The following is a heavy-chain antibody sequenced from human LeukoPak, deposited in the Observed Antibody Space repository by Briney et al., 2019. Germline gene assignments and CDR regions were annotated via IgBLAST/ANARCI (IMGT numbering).Heavy chain of an antibody. Sequence: GGSLRLSCAASGFTFSNAWMSWVRQAPGKGLEWVSSISSSSSYIYYADSVKGRFTISRDNAKNTLYLQMNSLRAEDTAVYYCAREIWFGDGDYWGQGTLVTVSS. CDR3: AREIWFGDGDY. CDR2: ISSSSSYI. V-gene: IGHV3-21*01. CDR1: GFTFSNAW. D-gene: IGHD3-10*01. J-gene: IGHJ4*02.